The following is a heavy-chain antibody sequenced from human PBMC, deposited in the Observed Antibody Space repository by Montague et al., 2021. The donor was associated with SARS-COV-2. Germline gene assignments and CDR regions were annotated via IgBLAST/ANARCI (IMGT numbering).Heavy chain of an antibody. CDR1: GFTFSIYT. V-gene: IGHV3-21*01. J-gene: IGHJ4*02. CDR2: ISISSTNYI. CDR3: ARDMQQWLEGPFDS. Sequence: SLRLSCAASGFTFSIYTMTWVRQAPGKGLEWVSSISISSTNYIXXXEXXXGRFAISRDNAKNPLFLQMNSLRTDDTAVYYCARDMQQWLEGPFDSWGQGTLVTVSS. D-gene: IGHD6-19*01.